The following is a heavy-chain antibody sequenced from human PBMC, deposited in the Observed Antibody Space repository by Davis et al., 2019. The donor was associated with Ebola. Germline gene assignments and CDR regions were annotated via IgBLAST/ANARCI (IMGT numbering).Heavy chain of an antibody. Sequence: AASVKVSCKASGGTFSSYAISWVRQAPGQGLEWVGRIIPVFGLATYAQRLQGRVTITADTSTSTANMELTSLRSEDTAIYYCARDVGVSCSSSSCYPGGFDPWGQGTLVIVSS. CDR1: GGTFSSYA. CDR2: IIPVFGLA. J-gene: IGHJ5*02. D-gene: IGHD2-2*01. CDR3: ARDVGVSCSSSSCYPGGFDP. V-gene: IGHV1-69*04.